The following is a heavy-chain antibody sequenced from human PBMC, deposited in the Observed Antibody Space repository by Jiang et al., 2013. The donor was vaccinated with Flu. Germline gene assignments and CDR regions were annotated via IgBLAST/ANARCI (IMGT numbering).Heavy chain of an antibody. CDR1: GHRFTEVS. Sequence: GAEVKKPGASVKVSCKVSGHRFTEVSIHWVRQAPGKGLEWVGGFDPEDGEKAHAQKFQDRVTMTEDASTDTAYLEMSSLTSEDTAVYYCAAQLGSPLLFSGRYYDYFDFWGQGTLVTVSS. J-gene: IGHJ4*02. D-gene: IGHD1-26*01. V-gene: IGHV1-24*01. CDR2: FDPEDGEK. CDR3: AAQLGSPLLFSGRYYDYFDF.